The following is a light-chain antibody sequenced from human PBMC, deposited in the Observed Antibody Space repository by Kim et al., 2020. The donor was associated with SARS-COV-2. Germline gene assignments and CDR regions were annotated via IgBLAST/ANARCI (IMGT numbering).Light chain of an antibody. CDR1: NIGSKS. Sequence: APGKTARITCGGKNIGSKSVHWYQQKPGQAPVLVIYYDSDRPSGIPERFSGSNSGNTATLTISRVEAGDEADYYCQVWDSNSDQYVFGTGTQLTVL. J-gene: IGLJ1*01. V-gene: IGLV3-21*04. CDR3: QVWDSNSDQYV. CDR2: YDS.